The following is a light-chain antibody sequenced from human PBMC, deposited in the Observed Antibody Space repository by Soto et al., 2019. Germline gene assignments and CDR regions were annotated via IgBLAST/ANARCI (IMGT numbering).Light chain of an antibody. J-gene: IGKJ1*01. V-gene: IGKV1-5*03. CDR1: QTISSW. CDR3: QHYNSYSEA. Sequence: DIQMTQSPSSLSASVGDRVTITCRASQTISSWLAWYQQKPGKAPKLLIYKASTLKSGVPSRFSGSGSGTEFTLTISSLQPDDFATYYCQHYNSYSEAFGQGTRWRS. CDR2: KAS.